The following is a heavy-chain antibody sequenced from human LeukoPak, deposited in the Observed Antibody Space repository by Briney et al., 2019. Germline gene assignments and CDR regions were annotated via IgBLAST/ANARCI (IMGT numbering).Heavy chain of an antibody. CDR3: ARGGYSYGYRFDY. J-gene: IGHJ4*02. CDR1: GFTFSSYG. D-gene: IGHD5-18*01. CDR2: IWYDGSNK. V-gene: IGHV3-33*01. Sequence: GGSLRLSCAASGFTFSSYGMHWVRQAPGKGLEWVAVIWYDGSNKYYADSVKGRFTISRDNSKNTLYLQMNSLRAEDTAVYYCARGGYSYGYRFDYWGQGTLITVSS.